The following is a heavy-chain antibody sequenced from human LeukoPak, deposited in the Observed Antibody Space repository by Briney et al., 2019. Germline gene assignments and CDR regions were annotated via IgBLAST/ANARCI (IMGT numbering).Heavy chain of an antibody. CDR2: IDPNSGDT. CDR3: ARAGGTYYYESSGYYYQNWFDS. J-gene: IGHJ5*01. Sequence: ASVKVSCKASGYSFTGYFIHWVRQAPGQGLEWMGCIDPNSGDTKYAQKFQGRVTMTRDTSISTAYMELSRLTSDDTAVYYCARAGGTYYYESSGYYYQNWFDSWGQGTLVTVSS. D-gene: IGHD3-22*01. V-gene: IGHV1-2*02. CDR1: GYSFTGYF.